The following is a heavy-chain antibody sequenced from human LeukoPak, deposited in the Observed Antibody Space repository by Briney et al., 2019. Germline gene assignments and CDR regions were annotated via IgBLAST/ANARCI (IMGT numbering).Heavy chain of an antibody. D-gene: IGHD2/OR15-2a*01. CDR1: GFTFDDHG. V-gene: IGHV3-48*03. CDR2: ISRSGGTL. J-gene: IGHJ4*02. CDR3: AKGQNSHFDY. Sequence: PGGSLRLSCAASGFTFDDHGMNWVRQAPGKGLEWVSYISRSGGTLYYADSVKGRFTISRDNTKNLLYLQMNSLRAEDTAVYYCAKGQNSHFDYWSQGTLVTVSS.